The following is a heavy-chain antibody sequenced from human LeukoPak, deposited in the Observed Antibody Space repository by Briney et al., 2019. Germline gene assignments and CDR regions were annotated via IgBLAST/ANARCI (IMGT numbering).Heavy chain of an antibody. Sequence: ASVNVSCKASGYTFSSHSISWVRQAPGQGLEWMGWITAYNGDTNYAQKFQGRVTMTTDTSTSTAYMELRSLRSDDTAVYFCARFPSLLPFDYWGQGTLVIVSS. D-gene: IGHD1-26*01. CDR3: ARFPSLLPFDY. V-gene: IGHV1-18*01. CDR1: GYTFSSHS. CDR2: ITAYNGDT. J-gene: IGHJ4*02.